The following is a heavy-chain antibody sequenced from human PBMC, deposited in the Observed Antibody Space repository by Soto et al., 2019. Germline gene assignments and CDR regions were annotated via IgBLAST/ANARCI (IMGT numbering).Heavy chain of an antibody. D-gene: IGHD5-18*01. CDR3: ARVNTTLVDHFDC. V-gene: IGHV3-53*01. CDR1: GFSVSATS. J-gene: IGHJ4*02. CDR2: MHRGGTT. Sequence: LRLSCVVSGFSVSATSIFWVRQATGKGLEWVSLMHRGGTTDNADSVKGRFTTSRDKSKNTLYLHMNGLRVEDTAVYYCARVNTTLVDHFDCWGQGTLVTVSS.